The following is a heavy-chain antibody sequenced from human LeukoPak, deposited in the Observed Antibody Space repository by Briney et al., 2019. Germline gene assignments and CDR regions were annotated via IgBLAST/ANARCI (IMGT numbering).Heavy chain of an antibody. CDR3: ARLAKCDGNCYSFDL. Sequence: PSETLSLTCDVYGDSISSHPWSWIRQPPGKGLDYIGFIDYNGNTNYNPSLKSRVTISLDIFKNQFSLNLNSVSAADTAVYYCARLAKCDGNCYSFDLWGQGMLVTVSS. D-gene: IGHD2-21*02. CDR2: IDYNGNT. CDR1: GDSISSHP. V-gene: IGHV4-59*11. J-gene: IGHJ4*02.